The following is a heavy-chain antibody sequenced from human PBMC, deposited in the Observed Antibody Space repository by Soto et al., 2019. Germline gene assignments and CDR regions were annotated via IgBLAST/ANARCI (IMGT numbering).Heavy chain of an antibody. CDR2: ISSSGSTI. V-gene: IGHV3-48*03. D-gene: IGHD5-18*01. CDR1: GFTFSSYE. Sequence: PGGSLRLSCAASGFTFSSYEMNWVRQAPGKGLEWVSYISSSGSTIYYADSVKGRFTISRDNAKNSLYLQMNSLRAEDTAVYYCARDPRGYSYGYNWFDPWGQGTLVTVSS. J-gene: IGHJ5*02. CDR3: ARDPRGYSYGYNWFDP.